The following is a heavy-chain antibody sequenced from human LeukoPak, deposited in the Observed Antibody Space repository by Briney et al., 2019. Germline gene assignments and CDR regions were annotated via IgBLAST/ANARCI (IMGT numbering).Heavy chain of an antibody. V-gene: IGHV3-23*01. CDR3: AKDRLRMFSSAWYNGYYFDY. CDR2: ISGSGGST. Sequence: PGGSLRLSCAASGFTFSSYAMSWVRQAPGKGLEWVSAISGSGGSTYYADSVKGRFTISRDNSKNTLYLQMNSLRAEDTAVYYCAKDRLRMFSSAWYNGYYFDYWGQGTLVTVSS. CDR1: GFTFSSYA. J-gene: IGHJ4*02. D-gene: IGHD6-19*01.